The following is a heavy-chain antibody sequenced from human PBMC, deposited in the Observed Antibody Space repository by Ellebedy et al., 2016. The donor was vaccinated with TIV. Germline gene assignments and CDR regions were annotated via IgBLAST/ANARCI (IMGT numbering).Heavy chain of an antibody. D-gene: IGHD2-2*01. CDR1: GYTFTSYG. Sequence: ASVKVSXXASGYTFTSYGISWVRQAPGQGLEWMGWISAYNGNTNYAQKLQGRVTMTTDTSTSTAYMELRSLRSDDTAVYYCARGSAVVVPAACDYWGQGTLVTVSS. V-gene: IGHV1-18*01. CDR3: ARGSAVVVPAACDY. CDR2: ISAYNGNT. J-gene: IGHJ4*02.